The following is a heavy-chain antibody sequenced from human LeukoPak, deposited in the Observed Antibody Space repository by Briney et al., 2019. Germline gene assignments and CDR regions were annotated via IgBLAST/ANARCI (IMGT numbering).Heavy chain of an antibody. CDR1: GFTFSSYS. V-gene: IGHV3-21*01. D-gene: IGHD2-15*01. J-gene: IGHJ6*02. Sequence: GGSLRLSCAASGFTFSSYSMNWVRQATGKGLEWVSSISSSSSYIYYADSVKGRFTISRDNAKNSLYLQMNSLRAEDTAVYYCARNAAANYGMDDWGQGTTVTVSS. CDR3: ARNAAANYGMDD. CDR2: ISSSSSYI.